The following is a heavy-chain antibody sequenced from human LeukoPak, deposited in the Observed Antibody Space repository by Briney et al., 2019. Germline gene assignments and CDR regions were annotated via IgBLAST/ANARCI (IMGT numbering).Heavy chain of an antibody. CDR2: INPDSGGT. CDR1: GGTFISYA. J-gene: IGHJ5*02. CDR3: SRIEAPSA. V-gene: IGHV1-2*06. Sequence: ASVKVSCKASGGTFISYAISWVRQAPGQGLEWMGRINPDSGGTNYAQKFQGRVTMTRDTSIGTAYMELSRLRSDDTAVYYCSRIEAPSAWGQGTLVTVSS.